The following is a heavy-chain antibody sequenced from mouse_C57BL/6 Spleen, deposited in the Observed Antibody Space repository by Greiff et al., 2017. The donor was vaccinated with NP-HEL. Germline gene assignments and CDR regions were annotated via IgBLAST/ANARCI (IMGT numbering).Heavy chain of an antibody. D-gene: IGHD2-4*01. Sequence: QVQLQQPGAELVKPGASVKLSCKASGYTFTSYWMHWVKQRPGQGLEWIGMIHPNSGSTNYNEKFKSKATLTVDKSSSTAYMQLSSLTSEDSAVYYCARDYYDYERVDFGYWGQGTTLTVSS. CDR2: IHPNSGST. V-gene: IGHV1-64*01. CDR1: GYTFTSYW. J-gene: IGHJ2*01. CDR3: ARDYYDYERVDFGY.